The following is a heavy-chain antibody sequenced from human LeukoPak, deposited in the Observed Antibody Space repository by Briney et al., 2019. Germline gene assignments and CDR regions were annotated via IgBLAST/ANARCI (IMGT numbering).Heavy chain of an antibody. D-gene: IGHD5-12*01. CDR1: GGSISSSSYY. CDR2: IYYSGST. CDR3: ARDDRILSSGYGFDY. Sequence: SETLSLTCTVSGGSISSSSYYWGWIRQPPGKGLEWIGSIYYSGSTYYNPSLKSRVTISVDTSKNQFSLKLSSVTAADTAVYYCARDDRILSSGYGFDYWGQGTLVTVSS. V-gene: IGHV4-39*07. J-gene: IGHJ4*02.